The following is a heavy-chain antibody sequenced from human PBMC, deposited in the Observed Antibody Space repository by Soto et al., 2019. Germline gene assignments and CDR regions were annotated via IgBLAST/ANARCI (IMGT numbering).Heavy chain of an antibody. CDR2: IYYSGST. V-gene: IGHV4-30-4*01. CDR1: GGSISSGDYY. J-gene: IGHJ4*02. CDR3: AREYYYGSGSYYNEGYFDS. D-gene: IGHD3-10*01. Sequence: SETLSLTCTVSGGSISSGDYYWSWIRQPPGKGLEWIGYIYYSGSTYYNPSLKSRVTISVDTSKNQFSLKLSSVTAADTAVYYCAREYYYGSGSYYNEGYFDSWGQGTLVTVSS.